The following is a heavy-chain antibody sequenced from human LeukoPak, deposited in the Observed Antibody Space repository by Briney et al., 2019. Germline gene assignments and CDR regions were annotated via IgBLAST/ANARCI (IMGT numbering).Heavy chain of an antibody. CDR1: GGSISSSNW. CDR2: IYYSGST. Sequence: SETLSLTCAVSGGSISSSNWWSWVRQPPGKGLEWIGYIYYSGSTNYNPSLKSRVTISVDTSKNQFSLKLSSVTAADTAVYYCARVTILTGYYTFDYWGQGTLVTVSS. V-gene: IGHV4-4*02. D-gene: IGHD3-9*01. J-gene: IGHJ4*02. CDR3: ARVTILTGYYTFDY.